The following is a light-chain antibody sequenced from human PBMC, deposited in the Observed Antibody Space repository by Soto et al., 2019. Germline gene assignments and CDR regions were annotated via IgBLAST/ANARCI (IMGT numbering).Light chain of an antibody. Sequence: EFVLTQSPATLSLSPGERATLSCRASQSVSSYLAWYQQKPGQAPRLLIYDATNRATGTPARFSASGSGTDFTLTINNLEPEDFAIYYCQQRRNWLTFGGGTKVDIK. CDR2: DAT. CDR1: QSVSSY. CDR3: QQRRNWLT. J-gene: IGKJ4*01. V-gene: IGKV3-11*01.